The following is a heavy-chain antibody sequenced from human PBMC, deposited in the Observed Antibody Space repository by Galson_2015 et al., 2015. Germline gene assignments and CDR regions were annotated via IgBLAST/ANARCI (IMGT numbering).Heavy chain of an antibody. CDR1: GFTFSSSG. CDR3: SAQPHPIGYYVDY. D-gene: IGHD1-1*01. Sequence: FLRRSCAASGFTFSSSGMHWVRQAPGKGLEWVAVISYDGSNKYYADSVKGRFTISRDNSKNTLYLQMNSLRAENTAVYYCSAQPHPIGYYVDYWGQGTLVTVSS. CDR2: ISYDGSNK. J-gene: IGHJ4*02. V-gene: IGHV3-30*03.